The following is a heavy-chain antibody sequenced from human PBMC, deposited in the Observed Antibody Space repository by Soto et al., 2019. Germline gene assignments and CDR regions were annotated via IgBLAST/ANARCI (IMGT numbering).Heavy chain of an antibody. CDR2: ITTTNYM. V-gene: IGHV3-21*01. CDR3: ARVRSGWYGDY. Sequence: EVQLVESGGGLVKPGGSPRLSCAASGFTFSSYSMNWVRQAPGKGLEWVSSITTTNYMYYADSVKGRFTISRDNAKNSLFLQMNSLRAEDTAVYYCARVRSGWYGDYWGQGALVTVSS. J-gene: IGHJ4*02. D-gene: IGHD6-19*01. CDR1: GFTFSSYS.